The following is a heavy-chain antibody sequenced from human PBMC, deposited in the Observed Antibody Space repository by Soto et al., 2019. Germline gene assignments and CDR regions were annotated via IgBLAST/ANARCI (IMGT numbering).Heavy chain of an antibody. CDR1: GGTFSSYA. J-gene: IGHJ5*02. V-gene: IGHV1-69*01. CDR3: ARDRRDCSGGSCYSEPSLYNWFDP. CDR2: IIPIFGTA. Sequence: QVQLVQSGAEVKKPGSSVKVSCKASGGTFSSYAISWVRQAPGQGLEWMGGIIPIFGTANYAQKFQGRVTITADESTSTAYMELSSLRSEDTAVYYCARDRRDCSGGSCYSEPSLYNWFDPWGQGTLVTVSS. D-gene: IGHD2-15*01.